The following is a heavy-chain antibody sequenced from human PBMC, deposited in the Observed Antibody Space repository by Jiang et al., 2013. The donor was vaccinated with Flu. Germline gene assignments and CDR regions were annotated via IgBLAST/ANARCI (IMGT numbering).Heavy chain of an antibody. J-gene: IGHJ3*02. CDR3: ARGGYYDNRNAFDI. CDR2: IYSSGST. V-gene: IGHV4-4*07. CDR1: GGSISNYY. Sequence: KPSETLSLTCAVSGGSISNYYWSWIRQPAGKGLEWIGRIYSSGSTNYNPPSRVESPCLEDTSKNQFSLKLSSVTAADTAVYYCARGGYYDNRNAFDIWGQGTTGHRLF. D-gene: IGHD3-22*01.